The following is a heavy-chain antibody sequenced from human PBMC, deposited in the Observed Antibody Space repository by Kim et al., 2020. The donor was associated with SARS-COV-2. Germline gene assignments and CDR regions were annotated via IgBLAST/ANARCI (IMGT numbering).Heavy chain of an antibody. Sequence: GGSLRLSCTASGFTFGDYAMSWVRQAPGKGLEWVGFIRSKAYGGTTEYAASVKGRFTISRDDSKSIAYLQMNSLKTEDTAVYYCTRDVTMVRGVIINPWTPFDYWGQGTLVTVSS. D-gene: IGHD3-10*01. CDR1: GFTFGDYA. CDR3: TRDVTMVRGVIINPWTPFDY. J-gene: IGHJ4*02. V-gene: IGHV3-49*04. CDR2: IRSKAYGGTT.